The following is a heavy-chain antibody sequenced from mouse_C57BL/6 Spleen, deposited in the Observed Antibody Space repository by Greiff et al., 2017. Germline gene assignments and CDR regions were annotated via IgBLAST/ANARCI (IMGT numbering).Heavy chain of an antibody. CDR1: GYTFTSYW. J-gene: IGHJ2*01. Sequence: VQLQQPGAELVRPGTSVKLSCKASGYTFTSYWMHWVKQRPGQGLEWIGVIDPSDSYTNYNQKFKGKATLTVDTSSSTAYMQLSSLTSEDSAVYYCARSNYGNYSDYWGQGTTLTVSS. V-gene: IGHV1-59*01. D-gene: IGHD2-1*01. CDR2: IDPSDSYT. CDR3: ARSNYGNYSDY.